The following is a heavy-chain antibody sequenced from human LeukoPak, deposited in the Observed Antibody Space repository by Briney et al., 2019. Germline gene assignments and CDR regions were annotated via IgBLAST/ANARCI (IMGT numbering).Heavy chain of an antibody. Sequence: SETLSLTCAVYGGSFSGYYWSWIRQPPGKGLKWIGEINHSGSTNYNPSLKSRVTISVDTSKNQFSLKLSSVTAADTAVYYCARGWRKYYYDSSGYYSYYYYYMDVWGKGTTVTVSS. D-gene: IGHD3-22*01. J-gene: IGHJ6*03. CDR3: ARGWRKYYYDSSGYYSYYYYYMDV. CDR1: GGSFSGYY. CDR2: INHSGST. V-gene: IGHV4-34*01.